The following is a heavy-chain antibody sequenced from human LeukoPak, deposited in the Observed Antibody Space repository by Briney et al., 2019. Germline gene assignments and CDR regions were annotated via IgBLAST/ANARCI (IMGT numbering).Heavy chain of an antibody. CDR2: ISAYSGYT. CDR3: ARDAVSTTTAGGIDY. Sequence: ASVKVSCKASGYTFTNYGISWVRQAPGQGLEWMGWISAYSGYTHYAQKIQGRVTVTTEASTRTAYMELRSLTSYATAVYYCARDAVSTTTAGGIDYWGQGTLVTVSS. J-gene: IGHJ4*02. D-gene: IGHD5/OR15-5a*01. CDR1: GYTFTNYG. V-gene: IGHV1-18*01.